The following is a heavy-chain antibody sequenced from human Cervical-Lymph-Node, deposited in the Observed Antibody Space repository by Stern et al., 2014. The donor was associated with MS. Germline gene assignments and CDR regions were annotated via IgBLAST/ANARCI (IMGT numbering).Heavy chain of an antibody. CDR1: GGSISSGSYY. Sequence: QVQLQESGPGLVKPSQTLSLTCTVSGGSISSGSYYWSWIRQPAGKGLEWIGRIYTSGSTNYNPSLKSRVTISVDTSKNQFSLKLSSVTAADTAVYYCARASLWWGSREGAFDIWGQGTMVTVSS. CDR2: IYTSGST. V-gene: IGHV4-61*02. CDR3: ARASLWWGSREGAFDI. J-gene: IGHJ3*02. D-gene: IGHD2-8*02.